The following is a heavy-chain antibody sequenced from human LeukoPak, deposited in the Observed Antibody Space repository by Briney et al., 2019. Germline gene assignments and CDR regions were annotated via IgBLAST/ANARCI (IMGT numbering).Heavy chain of an antibody. CDR2: INDSGNT. CDR1: GGSISNYV. V-gene: IGHV4-59*12. J-gene: IGHJ5*02. D-gene: IGHD3-10*01. Sequence: SETLSLTCTVSGGSISNYVWSWIRQPPGKGLEWIGYINDSGNTKYNPSLESRVTISVDTSKNQFSLKVTSVTAADTAVYYCARDSGTTGEVKFDPWGQGTLVTVSS. CDR3: ARDSGTTGEVKFDP.